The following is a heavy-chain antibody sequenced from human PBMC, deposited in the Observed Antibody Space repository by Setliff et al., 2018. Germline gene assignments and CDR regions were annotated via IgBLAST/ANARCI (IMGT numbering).Heavy chain of an antibody. CDR3: ARDTRVRDSSSVPSDTFDI. CDR1: GGSICTYY. Sequence: PSETLSLTCSVSGGSICTYYWSWIRQPPGKGLEWIGNINYSGNSNYIPSLKSRVTISVDTPKNQFSLKLSSVTAADTAVYYCARDTRVRDSSSVPSDTFDIWGRGTMVTVSS. D-gene: IGHD2-15*01. J-gene: IGHJ3*02. V-gene: IGHV4-59*01. CDR2: INYSGNS.